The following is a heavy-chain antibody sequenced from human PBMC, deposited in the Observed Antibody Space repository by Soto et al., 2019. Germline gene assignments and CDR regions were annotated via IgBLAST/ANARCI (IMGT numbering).Heavy chain of an antibody. J-gene: IGHJ6*02. Sequence: SVKVSCKASGGTFSSYAISWVRQAPGQGLEWMGGIIPIFGTANYAQKFQGRVTITADKSTSTAYMELSSLRSEDTAVYYCASGLCSSTSCYYYYYGMDVWGQGTTVTV. CDR2: IIPIFGTA. CDR3: ASGLCSSTSCYYYYYGMDV. CDR1: GGTFSSYA. D-gene: IGHD2-2*01. V-gene: IGHV1-69*06.